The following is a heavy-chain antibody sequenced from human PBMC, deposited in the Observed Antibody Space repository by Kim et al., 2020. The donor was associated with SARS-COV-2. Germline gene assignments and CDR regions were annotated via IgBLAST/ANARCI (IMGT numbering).Heavy chain of an antibody. J-gene: IGHJ5*02. Sequence: VKGRFSISIDNSKNTLYLQMNSLRIEDTAIYYCARDDSGGQLLAGKWFDPWGQGTLVTVSS. V-gene: IGHV3-30*01. D-gene: IGHD3-10*01. CDR3: ARDDSGGQLLAGKWFDP.